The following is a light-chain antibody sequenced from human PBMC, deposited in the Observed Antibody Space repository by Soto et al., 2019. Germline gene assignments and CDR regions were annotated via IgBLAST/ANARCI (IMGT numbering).Light chain of an antibody. CDR3: QQYSNWPMYT. Sequence: EIVMTQSPATLSVSPGERATLSCRASQSVSSNLAWYQQKPGQGPRLLMYGAYTRATGIPARFSGSGSGTEFTLTISNLQSEDFAIYYCQQYSNWPMYTFDQGTKLEIK. CDR1: QSVSSN. V-gene: IGKV3-15*01. J-gene: IGKJ2*01. CDR2: GAY.